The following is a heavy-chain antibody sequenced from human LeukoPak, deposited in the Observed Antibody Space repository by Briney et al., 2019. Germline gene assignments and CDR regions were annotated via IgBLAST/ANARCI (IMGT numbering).Heavy chain of an antibody. CDR2: IYYSGST. CDR1: GGSISSYY. V-gene: IGHV4-59*08. CDR3: AGYQYYDSRGPFDY. D-gene: IGHD3-22*01. Sequence: SETLSLTCTVSGGSISSYYWSWIRQPPGKGLEWIGYIYYSGSTNYNPSLKSRVTISVDTSKNQFSLKLSSVTAADTAVYYCAGYQYYDSRGPFDYWGQGTLVTVSS. J-gene: IGHJ4*02.